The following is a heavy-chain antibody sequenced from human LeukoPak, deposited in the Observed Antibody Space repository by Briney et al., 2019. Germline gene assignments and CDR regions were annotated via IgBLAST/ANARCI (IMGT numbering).Heavy chain of an antibody. Sequence: PSETLSLTCTVSGYSISSGYYWGWIRQPPGKGLEWIGSIYHSGPTYYNPSLKSRVTISVDTSKNQFSLRLSSVTAADTAVYYCARGTSTIVATFSYWGQGTLVTVSS. CDR1: GYSISSGYY. J-gene: IGHJ4*02. CDR3: ARGTSTIVATFSY. V-gene: IGHV4-38-2*02. D-gene: IGHD5-12*01. CDR2: IYHSGPT.